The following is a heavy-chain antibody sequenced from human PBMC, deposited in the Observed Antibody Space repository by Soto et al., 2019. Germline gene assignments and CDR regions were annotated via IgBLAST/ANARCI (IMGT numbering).Heavy chain of an antibody. CDR3: ARDGIAAAGPGFHY. D-gene: IGHD6-13*01. V-gene: IGHV3-30-3*01. Sequence: GGSLRLSCAASGFTFSSYAMHWVRQAPGKGLEWVAVISYDGSNKYYADSVKGRFTISRDNSKNTLYLQMNSLRAEDTAVYYCARDGIAAAGPGFHYWGQGTLVTVSS. J-gene: IGHJ4*02. CDR1: GFTFSSYA. CDR2: ISYDGSNK.